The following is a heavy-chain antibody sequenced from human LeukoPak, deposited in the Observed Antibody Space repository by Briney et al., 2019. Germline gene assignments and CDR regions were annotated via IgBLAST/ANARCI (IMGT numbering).Heavy chain of an antibody. D-gene: IGHD2-2*01. J-gene: IGHJ4*02. Sequence: GALRLSCAASGFTFSSYAVHWVRQAPGKGLEWVAVISYDGSNKYYADSVKGRFTISRDNSKNTLYLQMNSLRAEDTAMYYCARGLRHCDRTSCFQPFDCWGQGTLVTVSS. CDR3: ARGLRHCDRTSCFQPFDC. CDR2: ISYDGSNK. CDR1: GFTFSSYA. V-gene: IGHV3-30-3*01.